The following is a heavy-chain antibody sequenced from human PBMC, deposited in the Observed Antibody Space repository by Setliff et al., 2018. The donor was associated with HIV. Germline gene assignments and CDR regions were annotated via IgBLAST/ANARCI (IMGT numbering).Heavy chain of an antibody. CDR1: GGTFSSYA. CDR2: IIPIFGTA. J-gene: IGHJ3*02. D-gene: IGHD5-18*01. Sequence: SVKVSCKASGGTFSSYAISWVRQAPGQGLEWMGGIIPIFGTANYAQKFQGRVTITTDEYTSTAYMELSSLRSEDTAVYYCARDNREYSYVAAFDIWGQGTMVTVSS. V-gene: IGHV1-69*05. CDR3: ARDNREYSYVAAFDI.